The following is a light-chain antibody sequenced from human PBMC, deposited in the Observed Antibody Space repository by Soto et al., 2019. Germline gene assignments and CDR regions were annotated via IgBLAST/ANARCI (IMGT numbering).Light chain of an antibody. CDR2: KAS. Sequence: DIQMTQSPSTLSASVGDRVTITCRASQSISSWLAWYQQKPGKAPKLLIYKASSLESGVPSRFSDSGSGTEFTLTIRSLQPDDFATYYCQQYNSYSPYTFGQGTKLEIK. CDR1: QSISSW. J-gene: IGKJ2*01. CDR3: QQYNSYSPYT. V-gene: IGKV1-5*03.